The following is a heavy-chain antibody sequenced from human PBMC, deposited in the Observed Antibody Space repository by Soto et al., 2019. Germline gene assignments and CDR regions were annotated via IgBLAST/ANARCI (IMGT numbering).Heavy chain of an antibody. CDR1: GLSLSTSGVG. Sequence: EASPTLVNPTQPLTLTCTFSGLSLSTSGVGVGWIRHPTGNALEWLALIYWYDDKRYSPSLKSRLTITKDTSKNQVVLTMTNMDPVDTATYYCAHSARSAGTSLPYYFDYWGQGTLVTVPS. V-gene: IGHV2-5*01. CDR3: AHSARSAGTSLPYYFDY. J-gene: IGHJ4*02. D-gene: IGHD3-16*02. CDR2: IYWYDDK.